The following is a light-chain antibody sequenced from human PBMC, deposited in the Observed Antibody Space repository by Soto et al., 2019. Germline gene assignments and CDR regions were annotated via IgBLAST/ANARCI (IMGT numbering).Light chain of an antibody. CDR1: SSDVGGYNY. V-gene: IGLV2-14*01. J-gene: IGLJ3*02. CDR3: ASWDDSLNSPV. Sequence: QSALTQPASVSGSPGQSITISCTGTSSDVGGYNYVSWYQQHPGKAPKLMIYEVSNRPSGVPDRFSGSKSGTSASLAISGLQSEDEADYYCASWDDSLNSPVFGEGTKVTVL. CDR2: EVS.